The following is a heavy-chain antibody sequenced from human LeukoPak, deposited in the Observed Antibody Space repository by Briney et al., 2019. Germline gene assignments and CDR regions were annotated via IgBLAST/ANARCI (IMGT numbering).Heavy chain of an antibody. CDR2: ICTGGTT. J-gene: IGHJ5*01. D-gene: IGHD3-3*01. V-gene: IGHV4-4*09. CDR1: GDSFSSYC. CDR3: ARRAGSGHYDS. Sequence: SETLSLTCTVSGDSFSSYCWSWIRQSPGKGLEWIGYICTGGTTKYYPSLKSRVTLSIDTSKNQFSLKLTSVTAADTAVYYCARRAGSGHYDSWGQGTLVTVSS.